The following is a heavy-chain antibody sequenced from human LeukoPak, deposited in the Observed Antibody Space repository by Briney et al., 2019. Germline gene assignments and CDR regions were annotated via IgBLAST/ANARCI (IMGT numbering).Heavy chain of an antibody. CDR1: GYSISSGYY. CDR2: IHHSGVT. J-gene: IGHJ4*02. Sequence: PSETLSLTCTVSGYSISSGYYWGWIRQPPGKGLEWIATIHHSGVTYYNPSLKSRVTMSVDTSKNQFSLKLGSVTAAGTAVYYCARYTANTAGYSFDFWGQGALVTVSS. CDR3: ARYTANTAGYSFDF. V-gene: IGHV4-38-2*02. D-gene: IGHD3-22*01.